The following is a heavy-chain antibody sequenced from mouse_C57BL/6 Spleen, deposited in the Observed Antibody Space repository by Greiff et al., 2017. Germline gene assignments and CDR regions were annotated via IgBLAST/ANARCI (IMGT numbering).Heavy chain of an antibody. CDR3: ARHEGPYVYDEGGYYFDY. CDR2: FYPGSGSI. Sequence: VQLQQSGAELVKPGASVKLSCKASGYTFTESTIHWVKQRSGQGLEWIGWFYPGSGSIKYNEKFKDKATLTADKSSSTVYMELSRLTSEDSAVYFWARHEGPYVYDEGGYYFDYWGQGTTLTGAS. D-gene: IGHD2-2*01. CDR1: GYTFTEST. J-gene: IGHJ2*01. V-gene: IGHV1-62-2*01.